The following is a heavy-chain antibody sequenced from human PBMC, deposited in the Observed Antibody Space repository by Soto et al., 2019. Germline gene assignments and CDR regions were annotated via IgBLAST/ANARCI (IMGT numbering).Heavy chain of an antibody. V-gene: IGHV4-31*03. CDR3: ARDRGNYGAVFFDY. D-gene: IGHD4-17*01. CDR2: IYYSGST. J-gene: IGHJ4*02. CDR1: GGSISSGGYY. Sequence: TSETLSLTCTVSGGSISSGGYYWSWIRQHPGKGLEWIGYIYYSGSTYYNPSLKSRVTISVDTSKNQFSLKLSSVTAADTAVYYCARDRGNYGAVFFDYWGQGTLVTVSS.